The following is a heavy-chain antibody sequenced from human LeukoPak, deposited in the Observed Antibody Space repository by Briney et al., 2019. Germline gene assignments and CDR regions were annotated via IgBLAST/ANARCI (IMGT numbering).Heavy chain of an antibody. Sequence: PGGSLRLSCAASGFTFSSYSMNWVRQAPGKGQEWVSYISSSSSTIYYADSVKGRFTISRDNAKNSLYLQMNSLRAEDTAVYYCARDGLGYCSSTSCRPYYMDVWGKGTTVTVSS. CDR3: ARDGLGYCSSTSCRPYYMDV. D-gene: IGHD2-2*01. J-gene: IGHJ6*03. CDR1: GFTFSSYS. V-gene: IGHV3-48*04. CDR2: ISSSSSTI.